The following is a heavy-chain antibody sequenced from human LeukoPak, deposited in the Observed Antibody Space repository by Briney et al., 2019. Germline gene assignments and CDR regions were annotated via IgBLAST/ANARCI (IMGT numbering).Heavy chain of an antibody. CDR3: TRDSGGYDLYYFDY. Sequence: SETLSLTCNVSGDAVINNHYYWGWIRQSPGKGLEWIANIFYSGALFSRGDTYYNPSLKSRVTISVDTSKNQFSLQVRSVTAADTAVYYCTRDSGGYDLYYFDYWGQGTLVTVSS. D-gene: IGHD5-12*01. CDR1: GDAVINNHYY. J-gene: IGHJ4*02. CDR2: IFYSGALFSRGDT. V-gene: IGHV4-39*07.